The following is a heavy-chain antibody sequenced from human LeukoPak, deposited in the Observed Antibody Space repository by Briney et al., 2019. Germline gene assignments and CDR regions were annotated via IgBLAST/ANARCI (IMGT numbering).Heavy chain of an antibody. Sequence: ASVKVTCKTSGHTFTGYYIHWLRQAPGQGLEWMGRINPNSGGTIYARKFQGRVTMIGDTSVGTAYMELSSLRSDDTALYYCASGGGSYGDVWGQGTKVTVSS. CDR1: GHTFTGYY. V-gene: IGHV1-2*06. J-gene: IGHJ3*01. D-gene: IGHD1-26*01. CDR2: INPNSGGT. CDR3: ASGGGSYGDV.